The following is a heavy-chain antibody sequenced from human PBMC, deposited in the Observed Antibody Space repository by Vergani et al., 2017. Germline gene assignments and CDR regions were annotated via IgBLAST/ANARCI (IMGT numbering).Heavy chain of an antibody. V-gene: IGHV1-46*01. J-gene: IGHJ4*02. Sequence: QLQLVQFGAEVKKPGASLKVSFKASGYTFTSYYMHWVRQAPGQGLEWMGIINLSGGSTSYAQKFQCRVTMTRDTSTSTVYMELSRLRSEDTVVYYCARGGGGEYYVYFDYWGQGTLVTVAS. CDR1: GYTFTSYY. D-gene: IGHD2-21*01. CDR2: INLSGGST. CDR3: ARGGGGEYYVYFDY.